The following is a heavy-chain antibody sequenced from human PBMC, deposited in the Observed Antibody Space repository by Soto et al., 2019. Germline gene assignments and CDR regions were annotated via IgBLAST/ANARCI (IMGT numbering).Heavy chain of an antibody. V-gene: IGHV3-33*01. Sequence: GGSLRLSCAASGFTFSSYGMHWVRQAPGKGLEWVAVIWYDGSNKYYADSVKGRFTISRDNSKNTLYLQMNSLRAEDTAVYYCARDWPKSSWTEYYYGMDVWGQGTTVTVSS. CDR1: GFTFSSYG. D-gene: IGHD6-13*01. CDR3: ARDWPKSSWTEYYYGMDV. J-gene: IGHJ6*02. CDR2: IWYDGSNK.